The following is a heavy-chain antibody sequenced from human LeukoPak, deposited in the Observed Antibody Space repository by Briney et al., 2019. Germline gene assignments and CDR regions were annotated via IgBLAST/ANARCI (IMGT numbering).Heavy chain of an antibody. J-gene: IGHJ4*02. D-gene: IGHD4-17*01. CDR3: ARGFTVLGRIDY. V-gene: IGHV3-23*01. CDR2: ISGSGGST. CDR1: GFTFSSYA. Sequence: GSLRLSCAVSGFTFSSYAMSWVRQAPGKGLEWVSAISGSGGSTYYADSVKGRFTISRDNSKNTLYLQMNSLRAEDTAVYYCARGFTVLGRIDYWGQGTLVTVSS.